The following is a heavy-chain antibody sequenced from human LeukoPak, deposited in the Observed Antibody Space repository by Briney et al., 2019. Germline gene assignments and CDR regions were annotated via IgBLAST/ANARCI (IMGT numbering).Heavy chain of an antibody. J-gene: IGHJ4*02. V-gene: IGHV3-23*01. CDR3: AKDLVVPYYFDY. Sequence: SCKASGYTFSSYAMSWVRQAPGKGLEWVSAISGSGGSTYYADSVKGRFTISRDNSKNTLYLQMNSLRAEDTAVYYCAKDLVVPYYFDYWGQGTLVTVSS. D-gene: IGHD2-15*01. CDR1: GYTFSSYA. CDR2: ISGSGGST.